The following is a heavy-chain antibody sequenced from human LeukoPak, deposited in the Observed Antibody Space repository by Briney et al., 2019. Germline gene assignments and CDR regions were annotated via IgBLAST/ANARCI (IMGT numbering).Heavy chain of an antibody. Sequence: SQTLSLTCTVSGGSISSGGHYWSWIRQHPGKGLEWIGYINYSGSTYYNPSLKSRVTISVDTSQNQFSLKLSSVTAADTAVYYCARDRGLTTTGGCGMDVWGQGTTVTVSS. CDR1: GGSISSGGHY. CDR2: INYSGST. D-gene: IGHD4-17*01. V-gene: IGHV4-31*03. J-gene: IGHJ6*02. CDR3: ARDRGLTTTGGCGMDV.